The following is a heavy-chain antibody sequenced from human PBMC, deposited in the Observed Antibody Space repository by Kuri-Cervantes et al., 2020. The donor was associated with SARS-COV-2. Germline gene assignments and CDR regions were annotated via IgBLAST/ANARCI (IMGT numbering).Heavy chain of an antibody. D-gene: IGHD3-3*01. V-gene: IGHV3-64*01. CDR2: ISSNGGST. CDR3: ARGRDYDFWSGYYLPYYYYYYGMDV. CDR1: GFTFSSYA. Sequence: GESLKISCAASGFTFSSYAMHWVRQAPGKGLEYVSAISSNGGSTYYANSVKGRFTISRDNSKNTLYLQMGSLRAEDMAVYYCARGRDYDFWSGYYLPYYYYYYGMDVWGQGTTVTVSS. J-gene: IGHJ6*02.